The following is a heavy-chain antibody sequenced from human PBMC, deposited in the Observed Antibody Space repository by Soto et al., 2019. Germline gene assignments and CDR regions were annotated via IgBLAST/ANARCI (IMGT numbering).Heavy chain of an antibody. CDR3: AKSGENSGYVYPHTDY. Sequence: EVQLLESGGGLVQPGGSLRLSCAASGFTFSSYAMSWVRQAPGKGLEWVSAISGSGGSTYYADSVKGRFTISRDNSKNTLYLQMNSLRAEDTAVYYCAKSGENSGYVYPHTDYWGQGTLVTVSS. CDR1: GFTFSSYA. D-gene: IGHD5-12*01. CDR2: ISGSGGST. V-gene: IGHV3-23*01. J-gene: IGHJ4*02.